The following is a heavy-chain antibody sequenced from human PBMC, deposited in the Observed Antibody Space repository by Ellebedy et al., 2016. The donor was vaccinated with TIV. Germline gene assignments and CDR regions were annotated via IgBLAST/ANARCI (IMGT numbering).Heavy chain of an antibody. J-gene: IGHJ4*02. D-gene: IGHD5-12*01. V-gene: IGHV4-39*01. CDR1: GGSVSSTRYY. CDR3: ARTDPWQPIDD. CDR2: VYYSGSP. Sequence: MPSETLSLTCSVSGGSVSSTRYYWAWIRQPPGTGLEYIVSVYYSGSPYYNPSFKSRATLSADTSKNQFSLNLRTVTAADTAVYYCARTDPWQPIDDWGQGILVSVSS.